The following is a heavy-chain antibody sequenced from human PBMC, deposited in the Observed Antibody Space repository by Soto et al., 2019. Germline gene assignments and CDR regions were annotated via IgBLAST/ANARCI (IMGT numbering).Heavy chain of an antibody. V-gene: IGHV5-10-1*01. Sequence: GESLKISCKGSGYSFTSYWISWVRQMPGKGLEGMGRIDPSDSYTNYSPSFQGHVTISADKSISTAYLQWSSLKASDTAMYYCAGGVRGVLGYYYYGMDVWGQGTTVTVSS. CDR2: IDPSDSYT. J-gene: IGHJ6*02. CDR1: GYSFTSYW. CDR3: AGGVRGVLGYYYYGMDV. D-gene: IGHD3-10*01.